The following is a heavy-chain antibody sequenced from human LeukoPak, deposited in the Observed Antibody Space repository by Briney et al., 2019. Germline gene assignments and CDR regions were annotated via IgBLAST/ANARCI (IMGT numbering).Heavy chain of an antibody. V-gene: IGHV3-7*05. CDR3: ARDASYGIFDY. CDR2: IKKDGSEK. J-gene: IGHJ4*02. CDR1: GFTFSDYW. D-gene: IGHD5-18*01. Sequence: PGGSLRLSCAASGFTFSDYWMNWVRQAPAKGLEWVANIKKDGSEKYYGDSVKGRFTISRDNAKKSLYLQMNSLRAEDTAVYYCARDASYGIFDYWGQGTLVTVSS.